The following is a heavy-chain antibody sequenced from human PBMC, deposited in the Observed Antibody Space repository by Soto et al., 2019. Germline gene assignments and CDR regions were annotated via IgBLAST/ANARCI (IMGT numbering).Heavy chain of an antibody. V-gene: IGHV3-21*01. CDR1: GFSFSAYN. J-gene: IGHJ4*02. D-gene: IGHD3-16*01. CDR2: ITVGSSHI. CDR3: SRSPEVGVRGAY. Sequence: GSLRLSCTGSGFSFSAYNINWVRQAPGKGLEWVSSITVGSSHIYQPNSMKGRFTISRDDAKNSVYLQIDSLRDEDTALYYCSRSPEVGVRGAYWGQGTLVTSPQ.